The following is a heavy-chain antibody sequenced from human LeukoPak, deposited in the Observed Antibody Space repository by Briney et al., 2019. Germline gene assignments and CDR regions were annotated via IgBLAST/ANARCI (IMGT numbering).Heavy chain of an antibody. CDR3: ARGIAAAVYFDY. CDR2: IYYSGST. D-gene: IGHD6-13*01. V-gene: IGHV4-59*01. CDR1: GGSISSYY. J-gene: IGHJ4*02. Sequence: SETLSLTCTVSGGSISSYYWSWIRQPPGKGLEWIGYIYYSGSTNYNPSLKSRVTISVDTSKNQFSLKLSSVTAADTAVYYCARGIAAAVYFDYWGQGTLVTVSS.